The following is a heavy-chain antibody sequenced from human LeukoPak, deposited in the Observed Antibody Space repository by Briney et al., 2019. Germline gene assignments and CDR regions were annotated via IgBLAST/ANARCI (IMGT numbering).Heavy chain of an antibody. V-gene: IGHV3-23*01. CDR1: GFTFSSYA. J-gene: IGHJ6*02. CDR2: ISGSGGST. Sequence: PGGSLRLSCAASGFTFSSYAMTWVRQAPGKGLECVLDISGSGGSTYYADSVKGRFTIARDNSKNTLYLQMNSLRAEDTAVYYCAKDQYSSALYGMDVWGQGTTVTVSS. D-gene: IGHD6-19*01. CDR3: AKDQYSSALYGMDV.